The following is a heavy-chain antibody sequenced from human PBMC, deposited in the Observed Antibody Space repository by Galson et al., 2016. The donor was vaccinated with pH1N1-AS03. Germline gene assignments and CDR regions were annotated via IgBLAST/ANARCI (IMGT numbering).Heavy chain of an antibody. CDR2: IWYDGSNK. CDR3: ARGQGYNSGYFDTDY. J-gene: IGHJ4*02. CDR1: GFTFSSYG. D-gene: IGHD3-22*01. Sequence: SLRLSCAASGFTFSSYGMHWVRQTPGKGLEWVAVIWYDGSNKYYADSVKGRFTISRDNSKNTLYLKMSSLRAEDTAVYYCARGQGYNSGYFDTDYWGRGTLVTVSS. V-gene: IGHV3-33*01.